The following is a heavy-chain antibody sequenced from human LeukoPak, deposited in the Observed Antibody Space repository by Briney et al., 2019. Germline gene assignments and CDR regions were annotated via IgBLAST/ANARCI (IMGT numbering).Heavy chain of an antibody. Sequence: SVKVSCKASGGTFSSYAISWVRQAPGQGLEWMGGIIPIFNTANYAQKFQGRVTITADESTSTAYMELSSLRSEDTAVYYCARVPSSGNYYWYYFDYWGQGTLVTVSS. CDR2: IIPIFNTA. D-gene: IGHD3-10*01. V-gene: IGHV1-69*01. CDR1: GGTFSSYA. J-gene: IGHJ4*02. CDR3: ARVPSSGNYYWYYFDY.